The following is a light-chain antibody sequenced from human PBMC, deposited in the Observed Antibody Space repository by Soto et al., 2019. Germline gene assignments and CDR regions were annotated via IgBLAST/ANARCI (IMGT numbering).Light chain of an antibody. CDR3: QQYDNLPLT. V-gene: IGKV1-33*01. Sequence: DIQMTQSPSSLSASVGDRVTITCQASQDLSNYLNWYQQKPGKAPKLLIYDASNFETGVPSRVSGSRSGTDFTFTISSLQPEDIATYYCQQYDNLPLTFGGGTKVEIK. J-gene: IGKJ4*01. CDR2: DAS. CDR1: QDLSNY.